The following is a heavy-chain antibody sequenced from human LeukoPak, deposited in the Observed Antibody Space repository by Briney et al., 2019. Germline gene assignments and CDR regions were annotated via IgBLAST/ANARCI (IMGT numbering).Heavy chain of an antibody. CDR3: GGSGSYYYFDY. Sequence: SETLSLTCTVSGYSISSGYYWGWIRQPPGKGLEWIATIYYGGSTFYNASLKSRVTISVDTSKNQFSLRLSSVTAADTAVYYCGGSGSYYYFDYWGQGTLVTVSS. J-gene: IGHJ4*02. V-gene: IGHV4-38-2*02. CDR1: GYSISSGYY. D-gene: IGHD3-10*01. CDR2: IYYGGST.